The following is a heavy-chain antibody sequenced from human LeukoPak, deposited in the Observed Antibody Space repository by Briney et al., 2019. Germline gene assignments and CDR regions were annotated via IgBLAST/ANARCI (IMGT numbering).Heavy chain of an antibody. V-gene: IGHV3-74*01. CDR3: ARFSGGFKGFDY. CDR1: GFTFSRCW. Sequence: GGSLRLSCAASGFTFSRCWMHWVRQAPGKGLVWVSHINSDGSITNYADSVKGRFTISRDNAKNTLYLQMNGLRDEDTAVYYCARFSGGFKGFDYWGQGALVTVSS. J-gene: IGHJ4*02. D-gene: IGHD2-15*01. CDR2: INSDGSIT.